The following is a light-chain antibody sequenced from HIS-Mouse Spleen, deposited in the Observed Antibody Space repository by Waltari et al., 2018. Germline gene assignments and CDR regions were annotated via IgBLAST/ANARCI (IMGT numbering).Light chain of an antibody. CDR3: SSYTSSSFNVV. J-gene: IGLJ2*01. CDR1: SSAVGGYNY. Sequence: QSALTQPASVSGSPVQSITISCTGTSSAVGGYNYVSWYQQHPGKAPKLMIYDVSNRPSGVSNRFSGSKSGNTASLTISGLQAEDEADYYCSSYTSSSFNVVFGGGTKLTVL. V-gene: IGLV2-14*03. CDR2: DVS.